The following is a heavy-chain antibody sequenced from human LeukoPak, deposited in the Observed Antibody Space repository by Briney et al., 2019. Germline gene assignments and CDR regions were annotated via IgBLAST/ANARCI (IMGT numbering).Heavy chain of an antibody. V-gene: IGHV3-49*04. D-gene: IGHD1-26*01. CDR3: TTHSGSYYDDAFDI. CDR2: IRSKAYGGTT. Sequence: GGTLRLSCAASGFTFSNYGMSWVRQAPGKGLEWVGFIRSKAYGGTTEYAASVKGRFTISRDDSKSITYLQMNSLKTEDTAVYYCTTHSGSYYDDAFDIWGQGTMVTVSS. J-gene: IGHJ3*02. CDR1: GFTFSNYG.